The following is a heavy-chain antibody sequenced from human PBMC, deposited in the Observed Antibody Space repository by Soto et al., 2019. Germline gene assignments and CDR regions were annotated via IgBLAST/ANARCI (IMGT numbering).Heavy chain of an antibody. D-gene: IGHD5-18*01. CDR1: GFSFSSYV. CDR3: AKAGYSFFFDY. J-gene: IGHJ4*02. CDR2: ISADDGST. V-gene: IGHV3-23*01. Sequence: EVQLLASGGGLVQSGGSLRLSCTASGFSFSSYVMSWVRQAPGKGLEWVSEISADDGSTYYADSVKGRFTISRDNSKNTVDLQMNSLRADDTAVYYCAKAGYSFFFDYWGQGTLVTVSS.